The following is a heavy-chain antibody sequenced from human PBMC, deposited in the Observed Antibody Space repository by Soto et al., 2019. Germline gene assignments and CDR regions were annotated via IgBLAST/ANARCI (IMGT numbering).Heavy chain of an antibody. CDR2: IYYSERTSYNSGST. CDR3: ARHTRNQFDP. J-gene: IGHJ5*02. V-gene: IGHV4-39*01. CDR1: GDSMTSSSYY. Sequence: SETLSLTCTVSGDSMTSSSYYWGWIRQPPGKGLEWIGSIYYSERTSYNSGSTYYSPSLKSRVTISGDTSKSQFSLKLSSVTAAGTAVYYCARHTRNQFDPWGQGTLVTVPQ.